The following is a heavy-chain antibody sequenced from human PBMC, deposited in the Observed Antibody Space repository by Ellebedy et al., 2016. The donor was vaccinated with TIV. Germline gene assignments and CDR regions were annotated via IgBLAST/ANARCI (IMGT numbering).Heavy chain of an antibody. Sequence: PGGSLRLSCAASGLTFSSHAMSWVRQAPGKGLEWVSSISGSGGNTYYADSVKGRFTISRDNSKDTLYLQVNSLRAEDTAVYYCARGPVGVGPAFDIWGQGTMVTVSS. J-gene: IGHJ3*02. CDR2: ISGSGGNT. CDR3: ARGPVGVGPAFDI. V-gene: IGHV3-23*01. D-gene: IGHD4-23*01. CDR1: GLTFSSHA.